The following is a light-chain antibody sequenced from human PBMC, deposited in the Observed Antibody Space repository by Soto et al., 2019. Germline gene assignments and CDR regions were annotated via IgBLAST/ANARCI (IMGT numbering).Light chain of an antibody. CDR1: QGISNY. CDR3: QEYNSEPGA. Sequence: DSQMTQSPSSLSASVGDRVTITCRASQGISNYLAWYQQNSGKVPKLLIYAASTLQSGVPSRFSGSGSGTDFTRTISSLQPEDVATYYCQEYNSEPGALGPGTKVDIK. CDR2: AAS. V-gene: IGKV1-27*01. J-gene: IGKJ3*01.